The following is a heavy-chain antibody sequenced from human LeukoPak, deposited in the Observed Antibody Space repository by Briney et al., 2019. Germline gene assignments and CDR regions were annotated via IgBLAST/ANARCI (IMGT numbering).Heavy chain of an antibody. CDR1: GFSLSTSGVG. Sequence: SGPTLVKPTQTLTLTCTFSGFSLSTSGVGGGWIRQPPGKALEWLALIYWDDDKRYSPSLKSRLTITKDISKNQVVLTMTNMDPVDTATYYCAHSPQLLTAKYFQHWGQGTLVTVSS. V-gene: IGHV2-5*02. D-gene: IGHD2-2*01. CDR2: IYWDDDK. CDR3: AHSPQLLTAKYFQH. J-gene: IGHJ1*01.